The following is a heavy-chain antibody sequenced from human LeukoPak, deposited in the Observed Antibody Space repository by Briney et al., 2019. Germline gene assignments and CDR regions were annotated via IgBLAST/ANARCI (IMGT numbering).Heavy chain of an antibody. CDR3: ARDHGGNPDY. V-gene: IGHV4-61*02. Sequence: PSETLSLTCTVSGGSISSGSYYWSWIRQPAGKGLEWIGRIYTSGSTNYNPSLKSRVTISVDTSKNQFSLKLSSVTAADTAVYYRARDHGGNPDYWGQGTLVTVSS. CDR2: IYTSGST. D-gene: IGHD4-23*01. J-gene: IGHJ4*02. CDR1: GGSISSGSYY.